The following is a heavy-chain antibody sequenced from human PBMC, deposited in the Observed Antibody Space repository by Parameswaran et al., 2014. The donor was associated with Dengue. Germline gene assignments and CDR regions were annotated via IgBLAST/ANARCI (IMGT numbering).Heavy chain of an antibody. J-gene: IGHJ4*02. CDR3: ARTPWIQLWFGFDY. Sequence: WIRQPPGKALEWLAHIFSNDEKSYSTSLKSRLTISKDTSKSQVVLTMTNMDPVDTATYYCARTPWIQLWFGFDYWGQGTRSPSPQ. V-gene: IGHV2-26*01. D-gene: IGHD5-18*01. CDR2: IFSNDEK.